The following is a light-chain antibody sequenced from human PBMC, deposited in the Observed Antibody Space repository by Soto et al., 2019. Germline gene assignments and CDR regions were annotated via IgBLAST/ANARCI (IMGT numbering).Light chain of an antibody. Sequence: IVMTQSPFTLSVSPGERATLSCMASQSVNNNIAWYQQKLGRAPRLLIYGASTRVTGIPARFIGSGSGTEFTLTISSLQSEDFTVYYCQHYNNWVGTFGGGTKVDIK. V-gene: IGKV3-15*01. J-gene: IGKJ4*01. CDR2: GAS. CDR3: QHYNNWVGT. CDR1: QSVNNN.